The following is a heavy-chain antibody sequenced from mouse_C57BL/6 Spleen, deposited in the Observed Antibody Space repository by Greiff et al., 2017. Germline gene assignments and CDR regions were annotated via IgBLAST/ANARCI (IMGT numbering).Heavy chain of an antibody. J-gene: IGHJ1*03. CDR1: GFNIKDYY. CDR2: IDPEDGET. V-gene: IGHV14-2*01. CDR3: ASSTVVDWYFDV. Sequence: EVQLQQSGAELVKPGASVKLSCTASGFNIKDYYMHWVKQRTEQGLEWIGRIDPEDGETKYAPKFQGKATITADTTSNTAYLQLSSLTAEDTAVYYCASSTVVDWYFDVWGTGTTVTVSS. D-gene: IGHD1-1*01.